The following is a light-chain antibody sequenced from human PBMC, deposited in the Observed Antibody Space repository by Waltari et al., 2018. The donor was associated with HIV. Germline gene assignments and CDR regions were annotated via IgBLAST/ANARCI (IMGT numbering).Light chain of an antibody. V-gene: IGLV3-21*02. CDR2: DDS. CDR3: QVWHSKSDHVV. J-gene: IGLJ2*01. CDR1: KIGTKS. Sequence: SYVLTQAPSVSVAPGQTASISCGGDKIGTKSGHWYQQKPGQAPALVVHDDSDRPSGIPERFPGFTSGNTATLTISRVEAGDEADYYCQVWHSKSDHVVFGGGTKVTVL.